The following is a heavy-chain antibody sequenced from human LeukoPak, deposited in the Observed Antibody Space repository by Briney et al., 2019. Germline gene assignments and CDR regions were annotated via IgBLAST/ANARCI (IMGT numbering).Heavy chain of an antibody. V-gene: IGHV1-2*02. J-gene: IGHJ5*02. Sequence: ASVTVSFTASGYTFTVYYMHWVRQAPGQGLEWMGWINPNSGGTNYAQKFQGRVTMTRDTSISTAYMELSRLRSDDTAVYYCARVEITYYDFWSGYSVKEFDPWGQGTLVTVSS. CDR1: GYTFTVYY. CDR2: INPNSGGT. D-gene: IGHD3-3*01. CDR3: ARVEITYYDFWSGYSVKEFDP.